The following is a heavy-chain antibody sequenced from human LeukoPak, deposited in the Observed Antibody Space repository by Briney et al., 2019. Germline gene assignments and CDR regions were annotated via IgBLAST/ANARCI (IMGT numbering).Heavy chain of an antibody. D-gene: IGHD3/OR15-3a*01. CDR3: ANDLSWTALNAFDI. CDR1: GYTFTSYA. J-gene: IGHJ3*02. V-gene: IGHV1-3*01. Sequence: ASVKVSCKASGYTFTSYAMHWVRQAPGQRLEWMGWINAGNGNTKYSQKFQGRVTITRDTSASTAYMELSSLRPEDTAVYYCANDLSWTALNAFDIWGQGTMVTVSS. CDR2: INAGNGNT.